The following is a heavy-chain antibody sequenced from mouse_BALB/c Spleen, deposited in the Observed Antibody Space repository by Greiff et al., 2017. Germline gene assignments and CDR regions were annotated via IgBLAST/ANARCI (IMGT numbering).Heavy chain of an antibody. D-gene: IGHD1-1*01. V-gene: IGHV3-2*02. J-gene: IGHJ3*01. Sequence: EVQLQESGPGLVKPSQSLSLTCTVTGYSITSDYAWYWIRQFPGNKLEWMGYISYSGSTSYNPSLKSRISITRDTSKNQFFLQLNSVTTEDTATYYCARRNYYGSFAYWGQGTLVTVSA. CDR2: ISYSGST. CDR1: GYSITSDYA. CDR3: ARRNYYGSFAY.